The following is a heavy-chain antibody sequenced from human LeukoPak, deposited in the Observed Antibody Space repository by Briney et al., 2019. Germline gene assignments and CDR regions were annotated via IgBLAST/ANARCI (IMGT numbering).Heavy chain of an antibody. CDR1: GGFISSYY. CDR3: ARAVVVPAAKGGYYYYYYGMDV. J-gene: IGHJ6*02. V-gene: IGHV4-59*08. D-gene: IGHD2-2*01. Sequence: PSETLSLTCSVSGGFISSYYWRWIRQPPGKGLEGIGYIYYSGSTNYKPSLKSRATISVDTSKNQFSLQLSSVTAADTAVYYCARAVVVPAAKGGYYYYYYGMDVWGQGTTVTVSS. CDR2: IYYSGST.